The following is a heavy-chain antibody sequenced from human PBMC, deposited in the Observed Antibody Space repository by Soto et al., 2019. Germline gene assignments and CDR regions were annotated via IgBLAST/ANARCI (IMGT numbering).Heavy chain of an antibody. Sequence: GALLLSCSASGSIGNSNYMSWVRQAPGKGPEWVSVIYSGGSTYYAESVKGRFTISRDNSKNTVYIQMNNLRVEDTAVYYCARAPVVGAKKYYFDYWGQGTMVTVSS. V-gene: IGHV3-53*01. CDR2: IYSGGST. CDR1: GSIGNSNY. J-gene: IGHJ4*02. D-gene: IGHD1-26*01. CDR3: ARAPVVGAKKYYFDY.